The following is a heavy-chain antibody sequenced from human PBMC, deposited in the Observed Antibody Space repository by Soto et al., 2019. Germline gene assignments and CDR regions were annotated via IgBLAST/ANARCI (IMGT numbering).Heavy chain of an antibody. Sequence: KASETLSLTCTVSGGSNSSGDYYWSWIRQPPGKGLEWIGYIYYSGSTYYNPSLKSRVTISVDTSKNQFSLKLSSVTAADTAVYYCARAERMGGSYYYYGMDVWGQGTTVTVSS. CDR3: ARAERMGGSYYYYGMDV. CDR2: IYYSGST. J-gene: IGHJ6*02. V-gene: IGHV4-30-4*01. CDR1: GGSNSSGDYY. D-gene: IGHD2-15*01.